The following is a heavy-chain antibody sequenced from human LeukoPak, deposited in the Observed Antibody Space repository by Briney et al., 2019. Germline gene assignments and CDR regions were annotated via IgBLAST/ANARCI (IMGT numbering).Heavy chain of an antibody. Sequence: SETLSLTCTVSGGSISSSYWSWIRQPPGKGLECIAYISYTGSTNYNPSLKSRLTISVDTSKNQFSLKLNSVTAADTAMYYCARITYGYGPFDYWGQGTLVTVSS. CDR3: ARITYGYGPFDY. CDR2: ISYTGST. D-gene: IGHD5-18*01. V-gene: IGHV4-59*01. CDR1: GGSISSSY. J-gene: IGHJ4*02.